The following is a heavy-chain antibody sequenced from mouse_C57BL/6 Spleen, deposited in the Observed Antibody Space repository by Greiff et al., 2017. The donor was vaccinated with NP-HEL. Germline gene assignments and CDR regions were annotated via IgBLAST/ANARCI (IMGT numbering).Heavy chain of an antibody. J-gene: IGHJ1*03. CDR2: IWSDGST. CDR1: GFSLTSYG. CDR3: ARHYYYGSSYGDWYFDV. V-gene: IGHV2-6-1*01. D-gene: IGHD1-1*01. Sequence: VKLVESGPGLVAPSQSLSITCTVSGFSLTSYGVHWVRQPPGKGLEWLVVIWSDGSTTYNSALKSRLSISKDNSKSQVFLKMNSLQTDDTAMYYWARHYYYGSSYGDWYFDVWGTGTTVTVSS.